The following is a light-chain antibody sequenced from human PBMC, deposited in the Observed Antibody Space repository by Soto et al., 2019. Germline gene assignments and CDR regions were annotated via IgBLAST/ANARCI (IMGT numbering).Light chain of an antibody. CDR1: QSISIN. Sequence: TLSCRASQSISINLAWYQHKPGQAPRLLIHGASTRATGIPARFSGSGSGSEFTLTISSLLSEEGAGDTRAQHYTHTRSFG. J-gene: IGKJ4*01. V-gene: IGKV3-15*01. CDR3: AQHYTHTRS. CDR2: GAS.